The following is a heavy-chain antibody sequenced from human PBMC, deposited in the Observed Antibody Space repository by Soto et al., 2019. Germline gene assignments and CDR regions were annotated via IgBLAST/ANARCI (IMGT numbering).Heavy chain of an antibody. CDR3: ARMYSSSWYYFDL. CDR2: ISSSGYTM. CDR1: GFTFSDYY. J-gene: IGHJ4*02. V-gene: IGHV3-11*01. D-gene: IGHD6-13*01. Sequence: QVQLVESGGDLVKPGGSLRLSCAASGFTFSDYYMSWIRQAPGKGLEWVSYISSSGYTMYYADSVKGRFTISRDNAKTSLYLLMNGLRAEDTAVYYCARMYSSSWYYFDLWGQGALVTVSS.